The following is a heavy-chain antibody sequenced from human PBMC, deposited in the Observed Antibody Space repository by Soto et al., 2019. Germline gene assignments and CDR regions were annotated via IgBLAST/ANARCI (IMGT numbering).Heavy chain of an antibody. Sequence: SQTLSLTCAISVDSVSSNSAAWNWIRQSPSRGLEWLGRTYYRSKWYNDYAVSVKSRITINPDTSKNQFSLQLNSVTPEDTAVYYCARDLVHSRGWNNYYYYGMDVWGQGTTVTVSS. CDR1: VDSVSSNSAA. V-gene: IGHV6-1*01. CDR2: TYYRSKWYN. D-gene: IGHD6-19*01. J-gene: IGHJ6*02. CDR3: ARDLVHSRGWNNYYYYGMDV.